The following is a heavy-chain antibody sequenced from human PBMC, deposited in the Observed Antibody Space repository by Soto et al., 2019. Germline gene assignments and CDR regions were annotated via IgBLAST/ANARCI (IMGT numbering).Heavy chain of an antibody. Sequence: QVQLVESGGGVVQPGGSLRLSCAASGFTFNTYGFHWVRQAPGKGLEWVSVIWSDGNNKYYADSVKGRFTISRDSSKNKLYLQMNCLRVEDTAVYYCARIPLDTIMALDYWGQGTLVTVSS. V-gene: IGHV3-33*01. D-gene: IGHD5-18*01. CDR1: GFTFNTYG. J-gene: IGHJ4*02. CDR2: IWSDGNNK. CDR3: ARIPLDTIMALDY.